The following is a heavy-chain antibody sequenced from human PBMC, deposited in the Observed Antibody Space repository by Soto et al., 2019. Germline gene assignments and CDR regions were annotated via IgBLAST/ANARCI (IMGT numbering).Heavy chain of an antibody. D-gene: IGHD6-19*01. V-gene: IGHV4-4*02. J-gene: IGHJ4*02. CDR3: ARSAGWYAVHS. Sequence: QVQLQESGPGLVKPSGTLSLTCAVSGDSVSSPYYWCWVRQPPGKGLEWIGEVFHTGTTSYNPSLRNRVTLSRDKANNLFALDLSSGTAADTAVYYCARSAGWYAVHSWGPGTLVIVSS. CDR1: GDSVSSPYY. CDR2: VFHTGTT.